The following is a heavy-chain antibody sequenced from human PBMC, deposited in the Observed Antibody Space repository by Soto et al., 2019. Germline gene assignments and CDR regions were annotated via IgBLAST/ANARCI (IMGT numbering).Heavy chain of an antibody. J-gene: IGHJ6*02. V-gene: IGHV3-30*18. CDR2: ISYDGSNK. D-gene: IGHD1-7*01. CDR1: GFTFSSYG. Sequence: GGSLRLSCAASGFTFSSYGMHWVRQAPGKGLEWVAVISYDGSNKYYADSVKGRFTISRDNSKNTLYLQMNSLRAEDTAVYYCAKEVGELPLYCGMDVWGQGTTVTVSS. CDR3: AKEVGELPLYCGMDV.